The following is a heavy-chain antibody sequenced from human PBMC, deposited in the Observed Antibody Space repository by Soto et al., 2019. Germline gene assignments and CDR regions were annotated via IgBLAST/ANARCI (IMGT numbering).Heavy chain of an antibody. CDR2: ISGSGGST. CDR1: GFTFSSYA. CDR3: AKVEVPHSAPQH. Sequence: GGSVRLSCAASGFTFSSYAMSWVRQAPGKGLEWVSAISGSGGSTYYADSVKGRFTISRDNSKNTLYLQMNSLRAEDTAVYYCAKVEVPHSAPQHWGQGTLVTVSS. J-gene: IGHJ4*02. V-gene: IGHV3-23*01. D-gene: IGHD2-2*01.